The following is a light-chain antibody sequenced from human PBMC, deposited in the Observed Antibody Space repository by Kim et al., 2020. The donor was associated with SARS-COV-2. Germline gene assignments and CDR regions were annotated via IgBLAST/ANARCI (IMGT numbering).Light chain of an antibody. CDR1: SSNIARNT. CDR3: AAWDDSLNGPV. J-gene: IGLJ3*02. V-gene: IGLV1-44*01. CDR2: GNN. Sequence: QSVLTQPPSASGTPGQRVTISCSGSSSNIARNTVNWYQQLPGTAPKVLIYGNNQRPSGVPDRFAASKSGASASLAISGLQSEDEAHYYCAAWDDSLNGPVFGGGTKLTVL.